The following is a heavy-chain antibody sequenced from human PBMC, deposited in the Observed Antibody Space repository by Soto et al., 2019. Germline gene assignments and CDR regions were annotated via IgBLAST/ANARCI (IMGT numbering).Heavy chain of an antibody. CDR1: GFTFSDVW. D-gene: IGHD3-22*01. Sequence: GGSLRLSCAASGFTFSDVWMSWVRQAPGKGLEWVGRIQSKTDGGTTDYAAPVKGRFTISRDDSENTLYLQLNSLKTEDTAVYYCTTDRPHYYDSSGFPTPFDYWGLGTLVTVSS. CDR2: IQSKTDGGTT. V-gene: IGHV3-15*01. J-gene: IGHJ4*02. CDR3: TTDRPHYYDSSGFPTPFDY.